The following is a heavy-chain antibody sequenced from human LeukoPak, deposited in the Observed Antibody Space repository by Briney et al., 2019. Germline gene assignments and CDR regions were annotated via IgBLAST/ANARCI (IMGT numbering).Heavy chain of an antibody. Sequence: SETLSLTCTVSGGSISSGSYYWSWIRQPPGKGLEWIGYIYYSGSTNYNPSLKSRVTISVDTSKNQFSLKLSSVTAADTAVYYCARDHGTRYYYYYMDVWGKGTTVTVSS. D-gene: IGHD6-13*01. CDR2: IYYSGST. J-gene: IGHJ6*03. CDR3: ARDHGTRYYYYYMDV. V-gene: IGHV4-61*01. CDR1: GGSISSGSYY.